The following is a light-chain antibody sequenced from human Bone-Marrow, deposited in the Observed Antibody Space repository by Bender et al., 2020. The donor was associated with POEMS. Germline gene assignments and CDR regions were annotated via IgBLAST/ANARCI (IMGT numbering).Light chain of an antibody. J-gene: IGLJ1*01. Sequence: QSALTQPASVSGSPGQSITISCSGASSDVGSYNLVSWFQQHPGKAPKVMISEVTKRTSGVSNRFSGSKSGNTASLTISGLQAEDEADYYCCSYAGSSTYVFGTGTKVTVL. CDR2: EVT. CDR3: CSYAGSSTYV. V-gene: IGLV2-23*02. CDR1: SSDVGSYNL.